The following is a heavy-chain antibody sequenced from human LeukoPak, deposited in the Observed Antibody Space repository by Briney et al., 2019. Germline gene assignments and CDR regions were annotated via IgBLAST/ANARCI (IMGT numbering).Heavy chain of an antibody. D-gene: IGHD3-16*01. CDR3: ARVNDYVWGSAPSDY. CDR1: GFTFSSYS. J-gene: IGHJ4*02. CDR2: ISSSSSYI. Sequence: GGSLRLSCAASGFTFSSYSMNWVRQAPGEGLEWVSSISSSSSYIYYADSVKGRFTISRDNAKNSLYLQMNSLRDEDTAVYYCARVNDYVWGSAPSDYWGQGTLVTVSS. V-gene: IGHV3-21*01.